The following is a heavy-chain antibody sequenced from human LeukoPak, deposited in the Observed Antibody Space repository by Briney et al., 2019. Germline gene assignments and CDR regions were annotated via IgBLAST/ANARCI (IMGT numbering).Heavy chain of an antibody. J-gene: IGHJ6*03. CDR1: GGTFSSYA. Sequence: ASVKVSCNASGGTFSSYAISWVRQAPGQGLEWMGGIIPIFGTANYAQKFQGRVTITTDESTSTAYMELSSLRSEDTAVYYCATPYSYGYYYMDVWGKGTTVTVSS. CDR2: IIPIFGTA. D-gene: IGHD4-11*01. V-gene: IGHV1-69*05. CDR3: ATPYSYGYYYMDV.